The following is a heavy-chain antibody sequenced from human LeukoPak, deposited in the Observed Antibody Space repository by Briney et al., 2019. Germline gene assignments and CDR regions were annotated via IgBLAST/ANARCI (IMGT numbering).Heavy chain of an antibody. D-gene: IGHD3-22*01. V-gene: IGHV1-18*03. CDR2: ISAYNGNT. CDR3: AIENYYDSSGYYR. Sequence: AASVKVSCKASGYTFTSYGISWVRQAPGQGLEWMGWISAYNGNTNYAQKLQGRVTMTTDTSTSTAYMELRSLRSDDMAVYYCAIENYYDSSGYYRWGQGTLVTVSS. CDR1: GYTFTSYG. J-gene: IGHJ5*02.